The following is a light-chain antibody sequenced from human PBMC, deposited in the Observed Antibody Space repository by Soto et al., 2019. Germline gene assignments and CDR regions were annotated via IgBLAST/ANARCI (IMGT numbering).Light chain of an antibody. CDR1: SSDVGYYNY. J-gene: IGLJ1*01. Sequence: QSALTQPASVSGSPGQSITISCTETSSDVGYYNYVSWYQQHPGKAPNLMIYEVSSRPSGVSNRFSGSKSGNTASLTISGLQAEDEADYYCSSYTRSSTYVFGNGTKVTVL. CDR3: SSYTRSSTYV. CDR2: EVS. V-gene: IGLV2-14*01.